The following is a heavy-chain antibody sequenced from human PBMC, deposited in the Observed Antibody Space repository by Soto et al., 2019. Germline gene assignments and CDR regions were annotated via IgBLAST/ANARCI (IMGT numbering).Heavy chain of an antibody. Sequence: EVHLVESGGGLVQPGGSLRLSCAASGFTVSSNYMNWVRQAPGKGLEWVSVIYSGGLTSYADSVKGRFTISRDNSNNTLYLQMSSLRTEDTAVYYCARTISVASSLYFDCWGQGTLVTVSS. CDR1: GFTVSSNY. J-gene: IGHJ4*02. D-gene: IGHD2-2*01. V-gene: IGHV3-66*01. CDR2: IYSGGLT. CDR3: ARTISVASSLYFDC.